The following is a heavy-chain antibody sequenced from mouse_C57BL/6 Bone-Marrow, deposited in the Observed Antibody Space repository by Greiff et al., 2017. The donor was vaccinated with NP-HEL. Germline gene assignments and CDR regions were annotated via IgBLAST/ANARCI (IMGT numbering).Heavy chain of an antibody. Sequence: QVQLQQPGAELVKPGASVKMSCKASGYTFTSYWITWVKQRPGQGLEWIGDIYPGSGSTNYNEKFTSKATLTVDTSSSTAYMQLSSLTSEDSAVYYCAREVLLRYPWFAYWGQGTLVTVSA. D-gene: IGHD1-1*01. CDR3: AREVLLRYPWFAY. J-gene: IGHJ3*01. CDR2: IYPGSGST. V-gene: IGHV1-55*01. CDR1: GYTFTSYW.